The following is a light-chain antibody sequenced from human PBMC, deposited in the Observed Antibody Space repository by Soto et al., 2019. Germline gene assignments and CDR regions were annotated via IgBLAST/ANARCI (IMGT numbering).Light chain of an antibody. CDR3: HQFGSFPRT. Sequence: DIVLTQSPGTLSLSPGERATLSCRASQSVGISLSWYQHKSGQPPRLLLYSAFNRATGIPERFSGSGAGTDFTITISRLEPEDFAVYSCHQFGSFPRTFGQGTQVVIK. J-gene: IGKJ1*01. CDR2: SAF. V-gene: IGKV3-20*01. CDR1: QSVGIS.